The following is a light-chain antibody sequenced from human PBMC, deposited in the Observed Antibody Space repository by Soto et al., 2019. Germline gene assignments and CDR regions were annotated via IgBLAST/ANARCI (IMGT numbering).Light chain of an antibody. J-gene: IGKJ1*01. V-gene: IGKV1-5*03. CDR1: QTISSW. Sequence: DIQMTQFPSTLFGSLVDGFTITCRAIQTISSWLAWYQQKPGKAPKLLIYKASTLKSGVPSRFSGSGSGTEFTLTISSLQPDDFATYYCQHYNSYSEAFGQGTKVDIK. CDR3: QHYNSYSEA. CDR2: KAS.